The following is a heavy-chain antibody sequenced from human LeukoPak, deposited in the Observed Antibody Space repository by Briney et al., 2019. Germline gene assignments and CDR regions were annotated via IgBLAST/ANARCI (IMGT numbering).Heavy chain of an antibody. Sequence: GGSLRLSCEASGFTFSTYAMSWVRQAPGKGLEWVSAISGSGGGTYYADSVKGRFTISRDNSKNTLYLQMNSLRAEDTAVYYCAKVQRDFVVVVAATRDYYYYGMDVWGQGTTVTVSS. V-gene: IGHV3-23*01. CDR2: ISGSGGGT. J-gene: IGHJ6*02. CDR3: AKVQRDFVVVVAATRDYYYYGMDV. D-gene: IGHD2-15*01. CDR1: GFTFSTYA.